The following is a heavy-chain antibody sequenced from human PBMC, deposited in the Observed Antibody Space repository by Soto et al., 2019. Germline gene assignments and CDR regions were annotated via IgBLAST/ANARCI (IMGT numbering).Heavy chain of an antibody. J-gene: IGHJ6*02. Sequence: SVKVSCKASGGTFSSYAISWVRQAPGRGLEWMGGIIPIFGTANYAQKFQGRVTITADESTSTAYMELSSLRSEDTAVYYCARQLVPGYYYGMDVWGQGTTVTVSS. CDR1: GGTFSSYA. CDR3: ARQLVPGYYYGMDV. CDR2: IIPIFGTA. D-gene: IGHD6-6*01. V-gene: IGHV1-69*13.